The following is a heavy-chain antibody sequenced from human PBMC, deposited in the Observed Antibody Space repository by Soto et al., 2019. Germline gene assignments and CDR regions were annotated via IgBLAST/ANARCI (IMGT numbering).Heavy chain of an antibody. J-gene: IGHJ4*02. CDR3: ARNLYDLWSGSQYYFDY. V-gene: IGHV1-46*02. CDR2: VNPSGGSR. CDR1: GYTFNNYY. Sequence: GASVKVSCKASGYTFNNYYMHWVRQAPGQGLEWMAMVNPSGGSRSHAQKFQGRVTMTRDTSTSTLYMELSSLTSEDTALYYCARNLYDLWSGSQYYFDYWGQGTLVTVSS. D-gene: IGHD3-3*01.